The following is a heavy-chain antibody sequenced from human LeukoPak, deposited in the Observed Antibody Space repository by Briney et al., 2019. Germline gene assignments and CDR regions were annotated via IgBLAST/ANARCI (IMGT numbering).Heavy chain of an antibody. J-gene: IGHJ6*03. CDR3: ARAGVCSSTSCYPNYYYYYMDV. Sequence: GGSLRLSCAGSGFIFSTYSMNWVRQAPGKGLEWISYISSSSDTIYYADSVKGRFTISRDNSKNTLYLQMNSLRAEDTAVYYCARAGVCSSTSCYPNYYYYYMDVWGKGTTVTVSS. CDR2: ISSSSDTI. V-gene: IGHV3-48*01. D-gene: IGHD2-2*01. CDR1: GFIFSTYS.